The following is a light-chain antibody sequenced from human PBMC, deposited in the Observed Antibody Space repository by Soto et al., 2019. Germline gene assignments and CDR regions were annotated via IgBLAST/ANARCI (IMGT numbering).Light chain of an antibody. CDR2: EVT. Sequence: ALTQPPSASGSPGQSVTIPCTGTSSDVGGYDHVSWYQQHPGKAPKLLIYEVTKRPAGVPDRFSDSKSGNTASLTVSGLQAEDEADYFCSSDAGNYNYVFGTGTKSPS. CDR1: SSDVGGYDH. V-gene: IGLV2-8*01. CDR3: SSDAGNYNYV. J-gene: IGLJ1*01.